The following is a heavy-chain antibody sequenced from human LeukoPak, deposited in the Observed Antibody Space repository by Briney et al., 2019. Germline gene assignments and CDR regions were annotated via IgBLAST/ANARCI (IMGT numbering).Heavy chain of an antibody. Sequence: GRSLRLSCAASGFTFSYYAMYWVRQAPGKGLEWVAVISYDGSNKYYADSVKDRFTISRDNSKNTLYLQMNSLRAEDTAVYYCARDAGAPDCSSTSCSHNWFDPWGQGTLVTVSS. CDR1: GFTFSYYA. CDR3: ARDAGAPDCSSTSCSHNWFDP. CDR2: ISYDGSNK. J-gene: IGHJ5*02. V-gene: IGHV3-30-3*01. D-gene: IGHD2-2*01.